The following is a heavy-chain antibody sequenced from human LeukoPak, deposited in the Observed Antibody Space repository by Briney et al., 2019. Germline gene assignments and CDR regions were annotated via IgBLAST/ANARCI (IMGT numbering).Heavy chain of an antibody. CDR3: ARGLGSYDSSELTWPMISF. J-gene: IGHJ4*02. CDR1: GYTFTNYE. CDR2: MNPNSGGT. V-gene: IGHV1-8*01. D-gene: IGHD3-22*01. Sequence: GASVKVSCKASGYTFTNYEINWVRQATGHGLEWMGWMNPNSGGTAYAQKFQGRITMTRSTSITTAYMELSGLRSEDTAVYYCARGLGSYDSSELTWPMISFWGQGTQVTVSS.